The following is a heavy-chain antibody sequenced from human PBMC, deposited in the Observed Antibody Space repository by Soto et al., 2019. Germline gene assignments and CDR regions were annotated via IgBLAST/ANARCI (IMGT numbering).Heavy chain of an antibody. CDR1: GFTFSSYN. CDR3: ARDSSSWYY. D-gene: IGHD6-13*01. CDR2: ISGSSSYI. J-gene: IGHJ4*02. V-gene: IGHV3-21*01. Sequence: EVQLVESGGGLVKPGGSLRLSCAASGFTFSSYNMNWVRQAPGKGLEWVSSISGSSSYIYYSDSVKGRFTISRDNAKNSLYLQMNSLRAEDTAVYFCARDSSSWYYCGQGTLVTVSS.